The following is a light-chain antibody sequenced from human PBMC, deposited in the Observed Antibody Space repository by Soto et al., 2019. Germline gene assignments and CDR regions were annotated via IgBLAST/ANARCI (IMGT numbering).Light chain of an antibody. CDR3: QYYDSSLSVV. CDR1: SSNIGAGYD. V-gene: IGLV1-40*01. Sequence: QSVLTQPPSVSGAPGQRVTISCTGSSSNIGAGYDVHWYQQLPGTAPKLLIYGNSNRPSGVPDRFSGSKSGTSASLAITGLQAEDEADYYCQYYDSSLSVVFGGVTKLTVL. CDR2: GNS. J-gene: IGLJ2*01.